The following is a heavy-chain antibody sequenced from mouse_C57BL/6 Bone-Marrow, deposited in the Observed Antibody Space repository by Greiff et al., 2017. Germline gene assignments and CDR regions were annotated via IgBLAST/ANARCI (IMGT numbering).Heavy chain of an antibody. Sequence: EVMLVESGGGLVKPGGSLKLSCAASGFTFSDYGMHWVRQAPEKGLEWVAYISSGSSTIYYADTVKGRFTISRDNAKNTLFLQMTCLRSEDTAMYYCARREGPRDFDVWGTGTTVTVSS. J-gene: IGHJ1*03. CDR1: GFTFSDYG. V-gene: IGHV5-17*01. CDR3: ARREGPRDFDV. CDR2: ISSGSSTI.